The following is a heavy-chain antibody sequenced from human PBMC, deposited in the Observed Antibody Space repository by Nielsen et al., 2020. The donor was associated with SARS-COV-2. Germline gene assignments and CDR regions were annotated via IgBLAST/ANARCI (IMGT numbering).Heavy chain of an antibody. Sequence: SETLSLTCTVSGGSISSGDYYWSWIRQHPGKGLERIGYIYYSGSTYYNPSLKSRVTISVDTSKNQFSLKLSSVTAADTAVYYCARGRVYATYLGGDYYYGMDVWGQGTTVTVSS. CDR2: IYYSGST. D-gene: IGHD2-8*01. V-gene: IGHV4-31*03. CDR3: ARGRVYATYLGGDYYYGMDV. J-gene: IGHJ6*02. CDR1: GGSISSGDYY.